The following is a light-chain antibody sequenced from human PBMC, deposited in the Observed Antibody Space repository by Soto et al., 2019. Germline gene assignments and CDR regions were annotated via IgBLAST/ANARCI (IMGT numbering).Light chain of an antibody. CDR1: KLGDKY. V-gene: IGLV3-1*01. Sequence: SYELTQPPSVSVSPGQTASITCSGDKLGDKYACWYQQKPGQSPVLVIYQDSKRPSGIPERFSGSNSGNTATLTISGTQAMDEADYYCQAWVSSTEMVFGGGTKLTVL. CDR3: QAWVSSTEMV. CDR2: QDS. J-gene: IGLJ2*01.